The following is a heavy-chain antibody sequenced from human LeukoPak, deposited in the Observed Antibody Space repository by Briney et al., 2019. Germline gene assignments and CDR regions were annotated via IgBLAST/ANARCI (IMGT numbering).Heavy chain of an antibody. CDR1: GFTFSNYW. CDR3: ARDGEDFSESYGHFDY. CDR2: IRQDGGED. D-gene: IGHD2-15*01. Sequence: GGSLRLSCAASGFTFSNYWMTWVRQAPGKGLEWVANIRQDGGEDYYADSVKGRFTISRDNSKNTLYLQMNSLRTEDTAVYYCARDGEDFSESYGHFDYWGQGTLVTVSS. J-gene: IGHJ4*02. V-gene: IGHV3-7*01.